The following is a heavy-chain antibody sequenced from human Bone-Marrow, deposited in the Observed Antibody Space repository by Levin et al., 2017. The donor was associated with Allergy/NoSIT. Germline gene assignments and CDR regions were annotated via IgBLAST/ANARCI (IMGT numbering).Heavy chain of an antibody. J-gene: IGHJ4*02. CDR3: ARDKGAVVVAATGGGYFDY. CDR1: GFTFSSYG. Sequence: GGSLRLSCAASGFTFSSYGMHWVRQAPGKGLEWVAVIWYDGSNKYYADSVKGRFTISRDNSKNTLYLQMNSLRAEDTAVYYCARDKGAVVVAATGGGYFDYWGQGTLVTVSS. CDR2: IWYDGSNK. D-gene: IGHD2-15*01. V-gene: IGHV3-33*01.